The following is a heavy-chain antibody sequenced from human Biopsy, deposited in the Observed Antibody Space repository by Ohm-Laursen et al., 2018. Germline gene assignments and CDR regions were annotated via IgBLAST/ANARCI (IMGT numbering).Heavy chain of an antibody. D-gene: IGHD6-6*01. V-gene: IGHV1-8*01. Sequence: ASVKVSRKASGYSLSTYDVNWVRQARGQGLEWMGWMIPSSGKTGYAQRFQGRVTLTMNTSISTAYMELSGLRSEDTAVYFCARGYSRRVSIFEASIYWFDTWGQGTLVTVSS. CDR3: ARGYSRRVSIFEASIYWFDT. CDR2: MIPSSGKT. CDR1: GYSLSTYD. J-gene: IGHJ5*02.